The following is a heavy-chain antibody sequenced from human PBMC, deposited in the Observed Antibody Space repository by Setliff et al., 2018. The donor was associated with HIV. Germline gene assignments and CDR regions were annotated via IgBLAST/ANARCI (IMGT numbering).Heavy chain of an antibody. D-gene: IGHD3-10*01. V-gene: IGHV4-38-2*02. J-gene: IGHJ4*02. Sequence: SETLSLTCTVSGYSISSDYYWGWIRQSPGKGLEWIGNIYHSVNTYYNPSLKSRVTISADATKNQFSLKLTSVTAADTAVYYCASIWFGESKPLDSWGQGMLVTVS. CDR3: ASIWFGESKPLDS. CDR2: IYHSVNT. CDR1: GYSISSDYY.